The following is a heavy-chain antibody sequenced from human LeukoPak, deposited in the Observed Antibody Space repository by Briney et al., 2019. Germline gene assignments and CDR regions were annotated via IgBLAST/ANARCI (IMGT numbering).Heavy chain of an antibody. D-gene: IGHD5-18*01. Sequence: GGSLRPSCAASGFTFSNAWMNWVRQAPGKGLEWVSGISGSGGSTYYANSVKGRFTISRDKSKNTLYLQMNSLRAEDTAVYYCAKDSGYSYGPFDYWGQGTLVTVSS. V-gene: IGHV3-23*01. CDR2: ISGSGGST. J-gene: IGHJ4*02. CDR3: AKDSGYSYGPFDY. CDR1: GFTFSNAW.